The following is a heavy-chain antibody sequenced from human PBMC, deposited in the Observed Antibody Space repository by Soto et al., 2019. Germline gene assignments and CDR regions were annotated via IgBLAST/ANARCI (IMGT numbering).Heavy chain of an antibody. D-gene: IGHD3-10*01. CDR2: INYSGNT. CDR1: GVSISSSSYY. J-gene: IGHJ4*02. V-gene: IGHV4-39*01. CDR3: TRRWIYGSGSYEWFD. Sequence: PSETQSLTCTVYGVSISSSSYYWGWLRQPPGKRPEWIGSINYSGNTYYNPSLKRRVTMSVDTTKNQFSLKLSSATAAYTALYYCTRRWIYGSGSYEWFDCGQGSLVIVSS.